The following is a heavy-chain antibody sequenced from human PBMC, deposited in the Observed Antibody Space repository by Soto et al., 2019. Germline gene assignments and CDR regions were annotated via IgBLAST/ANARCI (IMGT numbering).Heavy chain of an antibody. J-gene: IGHJ4*02. CDR3: AKSRGFIGAIVAVLDF. Sequence: GGFLILSFATSGFTFSSYAMVWVRQAAEKGVEWVASISNDGDTAYYADSVKGRFTIARGNSENTLYLQMNGLRADDTVLFFGAKSRGFIGAIVAVLDFWGQGTKVTVSS. CDR2: ISNDGDTA. CDR1: GFTFSSYA. D-gene: IGHD6-25*01. V-gene: IGHV3-23*01.